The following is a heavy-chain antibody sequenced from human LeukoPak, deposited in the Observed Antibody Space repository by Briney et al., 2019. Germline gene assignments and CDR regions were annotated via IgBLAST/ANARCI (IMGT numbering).Heavy chain of an antibody. V-gene: IGHV4-34*01. Sequence: RTSETLSLTCAVYGGSFSGYYWSWIRQPPGKGLEWIGEINHSGSTNYNPSLKSRVTISVDTSKNQFSLKLSSVTAADTAVYYCARAVGGYCSSTSCYHLDYWGQGTLVTVSS. D-gene: IGHD2-2*01. CDR1: GGSFSGYY. CDR3: ARAVGGYCSSTSCYHLDY. CDR2: INHSGST. J-gene: IGHJ4*02.